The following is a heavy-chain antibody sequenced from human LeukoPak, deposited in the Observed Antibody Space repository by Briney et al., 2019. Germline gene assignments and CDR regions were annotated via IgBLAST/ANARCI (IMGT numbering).Heavy chain of an antibody. Sequence: PGGSLRLSCAASGFTVSSNYMSWVRQAPGKGLEWVSVIYSGGSTYYADSVKGRFTISRDNSKNTLYLQMNSLRAEDTAVYYCARDLWGWSRFDYWGQGTLVTVSS. D-gene: IGHD7-27*01. CDR1: GFTVSSNY. V-gene: IGHV3-66*01. CDR3: ARDLWGWSRFDY. J-gene: IGHJ4*02. CDR2: IYSGGST.